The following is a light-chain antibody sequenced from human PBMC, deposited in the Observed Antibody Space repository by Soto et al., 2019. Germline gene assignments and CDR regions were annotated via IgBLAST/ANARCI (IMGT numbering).Light chain of an antibody. CDR2: GAS. CDR1: QRLTNNF. J-gene: IGKJ2*01. CDR3: QQYGRSPFT. Sequence: DIVLTQSPGTLSLSPGERATLSCRASQRLTNNFLAWFQQKPGLAPRLLIHGASTRASGVPDRFSGGGSGTDFVLTISRLEPEDFAVYYCQQYGRSPFTFGQGTKLQIK. V-gene: IGKV3-20*01.